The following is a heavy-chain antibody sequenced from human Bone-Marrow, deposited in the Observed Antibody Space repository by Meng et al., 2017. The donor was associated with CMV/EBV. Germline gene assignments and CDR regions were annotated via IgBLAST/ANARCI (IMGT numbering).Heavy chain of an antibody. CDR3: ARADGSEYSSSSGLGGIDY. Sequence: GESLKISCAASGFTFSSYWMHWVRQAPGKGLVWVSRINSDGSSTSYADSVKGRFTISRDNAKKSLYLQMNSLRAEDTAVYYCARADGSEYSSSSGLGGIDYCGQGTLVTASS. V-gene: IGHV3-74*01. CDR1: GFTFSSYW. D-gene: IGHD6-6*01. CDR2: INSDGSST. J-gene: IGHJ4*02.